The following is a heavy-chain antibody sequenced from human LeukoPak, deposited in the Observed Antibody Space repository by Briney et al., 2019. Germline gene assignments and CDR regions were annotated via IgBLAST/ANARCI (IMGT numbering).Heavy chain of an antibody. V-gene: IGHV3-74*01. Sequence: PGGSLRFSCAASGFTFSSNWMHWVRQGPGKGLVWVSRINPDGSRTDYAESVKGRFTISRDNAKNTLSLEMNSLGDEDTAVYYCSRDFNGRNDFWGQGTLVTVSS. CDR2: INPDGSRT. D-gene: IGHD1-14*01. J-gene: IGHJ4*02. CDR3: SRDFNGRNDF. CDR1: GFTFSSNW.